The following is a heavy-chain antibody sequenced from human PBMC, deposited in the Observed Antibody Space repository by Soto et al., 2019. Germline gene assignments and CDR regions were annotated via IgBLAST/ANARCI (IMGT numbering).Heavy chain of an antibody. D-gene: IGHD7-27*01. CDR1: GGSISTVDYW. CDR2: IYDGGRT. J-gene: IGHJ4*02. CDR3: ARGPSGDKVDS. Sequence: QVQLQESGPGLVKPSQTLSLTCTVSGGSISTVDYWWSWIRQSPDMGLEWIGHIYDGGRTYNNPSLESRFLMSVDTSKRQLSLTLSSVSAADTAVYYCARGPSGDKVDSWGQGTLVTVSS. V-gene: IGHV4-30-4*01.